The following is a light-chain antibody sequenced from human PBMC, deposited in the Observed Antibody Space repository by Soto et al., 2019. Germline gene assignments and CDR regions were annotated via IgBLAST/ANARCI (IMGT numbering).Light chain of an antibody. Sequence: DIQMTQSPSSLSASVGDRVTITCRASQSIVTYLNWYLQKPGKAPKLLIYAASNLQSGVPSRFSGSGSGTDFTLTISSLQPEDFASYSCQQSYSSPWTFGQGTKV. J-gene: IGKJ1*01. V-gene: IGKV1-39*01. CDR1: QSIVTY. CDR2: AAS. CDR3: QQSYSSPWT.